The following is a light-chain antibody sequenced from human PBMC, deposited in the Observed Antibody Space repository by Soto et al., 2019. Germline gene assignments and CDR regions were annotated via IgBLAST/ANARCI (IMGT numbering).Light chain of an antibody. V-gene: IGKV3-20*01. Sequence: EIVLTQSPGTLSLSPGERATLSCRASQSVSSSYLAWYQQKPGQAPRLLIYGASSRATGIPDRFSGSGSGTDFTLTISRLEPEDFAVYYCQQYGSPHSPSASYTFGQGTKLEIK. CDR3: QQYGSPHSPSASYT. J-gene: IGKJ2*01. CDR2: GAS. CDR1: QSVSSSY.